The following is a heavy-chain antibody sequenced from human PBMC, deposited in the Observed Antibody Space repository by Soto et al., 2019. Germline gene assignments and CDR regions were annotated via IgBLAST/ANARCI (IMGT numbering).Heavy chain of an antibody. J-gene: IGHJ6*02. D-gene: IGHD5-12*01. V-gene: IGHV5-51*01. CDR3: ASTSRDGYNFFGMDV. Sequence: PGESLKISCKASGYSFSTYWIGWVRQMPGKGLEWMGIIYPGDSDTRYSPSFQGQVTISADKSISTAYLQWSSLKASDTAMYYCASTSRDGYNFFGMDVWGQGTTVTVSS. CDR1: GYSFSTYW. CDR2: IYPGDSDT.